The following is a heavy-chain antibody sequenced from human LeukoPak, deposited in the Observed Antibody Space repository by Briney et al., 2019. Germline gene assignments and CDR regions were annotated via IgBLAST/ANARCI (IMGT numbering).Heavy chain of an antibody. CDR1: GYTFTSYT. CDR3: ARERGIRDAFDF. Sequence: ASVKVSCKASGYTFTSYTIHWVRQAPGQSLEWVGWINIGKGDSKCSQGFQGRVTLTRDTSATTAYLEVRSLRPEDMAVYYCARERGIRDAFDFWGQGIMVTVSS. V-gene: IGHV1-3*03. D-gene: IGHD2-21*01. J-gene: IGHJ3*01. CDR2: INIGKGDS.